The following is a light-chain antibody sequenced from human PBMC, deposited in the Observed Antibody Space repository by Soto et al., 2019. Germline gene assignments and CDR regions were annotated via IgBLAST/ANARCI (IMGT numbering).Light chain of an antibody. CDR3: QQYYSTLLT. V-gene: IGKV4-1*01. Sequence: DSLMTQSPDSLAVSLGERATINCRARRSVLYSSNNKNYLAWYQHKPGQPPKLLIYWASTRESGVPDRFSGSGSGTDFTLTISSLQAEDVAVYYCQQYYSTLLTFGGGTKVDI. J-gene: IGKJ4*01. CDR2: WAS. CDR1: RSVLYSSNNKNY.